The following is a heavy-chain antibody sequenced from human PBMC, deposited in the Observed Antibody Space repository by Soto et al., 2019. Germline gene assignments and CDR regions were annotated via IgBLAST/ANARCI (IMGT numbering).Heavy chain of an antibody. CDR3: ASDLVGASDSYGLDV. CDR2: IWHDGNNK. V-gene: IGHV3-33*01. Sequence: GSLRLSCAASGXTFSNYGMHWVRQAPGKGVEWVAIIWHDGNNKYYADSVRGRFIISRDNSKNRLYLQMNSLRAEDTPVYYCASDLVGASDSYGLDVWGQGTPVTVSS. J-gene: IGHJ6*02. D-gene: IGHD1-26*01. CDR1: GXTFSNYG.